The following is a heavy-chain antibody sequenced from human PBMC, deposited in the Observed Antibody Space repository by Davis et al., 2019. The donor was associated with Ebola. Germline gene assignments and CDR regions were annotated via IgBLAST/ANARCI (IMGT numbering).Heavy chain of an antibody. D-gene: IGHD6-13*01. V-gene: IGHV4-34*01. CDR1: GGSFSGYY. CDR3: ARVIAAASDWFDP. J-gene: IGHJ5*02. Sequence: MPLETLSLTCAVYGGSFSGYYWSWIRQPPGKGLEWIGEINHSGSTNYNPSLKSRVTISVDTSKNQFSLKLSSVTAADTAVYYCARVIAAASDWFDPWGQGTLVTVSS. CDR2: INHSGST.